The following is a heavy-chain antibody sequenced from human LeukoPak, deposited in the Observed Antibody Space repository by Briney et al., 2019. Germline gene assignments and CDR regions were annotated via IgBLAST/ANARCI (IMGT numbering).Heavy chain of an antibody. Sequence: SVKVSCKASGGTFSSYAISWVRQAPGQGLEWMGGIIPIFGTANYARKFQGRVTITADESTSTAYMELSSLRPEDTAVYYCARTSRGGYSGYDPNFDYWGQGTLVTVSS. J-gene: IGHJ4*02. CDR1: GGTFSSYA. CDR2: IIPIFGTA. V-gene: IGHV1-69*13. D-gene: IGHD5-12*01. CDR3: ARTSRGGYSGYDPNFDY.